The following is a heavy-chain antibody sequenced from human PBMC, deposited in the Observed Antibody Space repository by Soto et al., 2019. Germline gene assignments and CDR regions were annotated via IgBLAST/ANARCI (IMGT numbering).Heavy chain of an antibody. D-gene: IGHD4-17*01. Sequence: EVQLVQSGAEVKKPGESLKISCKGSGYTFTTYWIGWVRQMPGKGLDWMGIIYPGDSDTRYSPSFPGQVTISDDKSISTAYLQWSSLKASDTALYYCARQKLGGVDYDLPCDYWRQGTLVTVSS. V-gene: IGHV5-51*01. CDR2: IYPGDSDT. CDR3: ARQKLGGVDYDLPCDY. J-gene: IGHJ4*02. CDR1: GYTFTTYW.